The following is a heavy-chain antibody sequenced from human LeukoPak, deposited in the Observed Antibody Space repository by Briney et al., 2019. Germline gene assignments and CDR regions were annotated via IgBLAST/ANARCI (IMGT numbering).Heavy chain of an antibody. CDR1: GFTFSSYW. CDR2: INSDGSST. Sequence: GGSLRLSCAASGFTFSSYWMHWVRQAPGKGLVWVSRINSDGSSTSYADSVKGRFTISRDSAKNSLFLQMNSLRAEDTAVYYCARDFFYVWGSYDYRGFDYWGQGTLVTVSS. J-gene: IGHJ4*02. V-gene: IGHV3-74*01. CDR3: ARDFFYVWGSYDYRGFDY. D-gene: IGHD3-16*01.